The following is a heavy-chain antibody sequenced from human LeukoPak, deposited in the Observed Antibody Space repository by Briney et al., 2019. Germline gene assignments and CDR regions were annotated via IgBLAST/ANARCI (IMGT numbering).Heavy chain of an antibody. CDR2: ISAYNGNT. V-gene: IGHV1-18*04. D-gene: IGHD1-26*01. J-gene: IGHJ4*02. CDR3: ARVKREVGDY. Sequence: ASVKVSCKASGYTFTGYYMHWVRQAPGQGLEWMGWISAYNGNTNYAQKLQGRVTMTTDTSTTTAYMELRSLRSDDTAVYYCARVKREVGDYWGQGTLVTVSS. CDR1: GYTFTGYY.